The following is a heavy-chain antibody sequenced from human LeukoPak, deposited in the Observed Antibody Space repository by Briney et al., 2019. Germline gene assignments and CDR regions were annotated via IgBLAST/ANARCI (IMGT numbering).Heavy chain of an antibody. CDR2: IYTSGST. CDR1: GGSISSGSYY. Sequence: SETLSLTCTVSGGSISSGSYYWSWIRQPAGKGLEWIGRIYTSGSTNYNPSLKSRVTISVDTSKNQFSLKLSSVTAADTAVYYCAREGGGDGYPVGYYFDYWGQGTLVTVSS. J-gene: IGHJ4*02. CDR3: AREGGGDGYPVGYYFDY. V-gene: IGHV4-61*02. D-gene: IGHD5-24*01.